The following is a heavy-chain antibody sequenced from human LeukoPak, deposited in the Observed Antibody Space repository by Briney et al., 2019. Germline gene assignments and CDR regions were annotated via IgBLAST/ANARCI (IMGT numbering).Heavy chain of an antibody. CDR3: ARGIQWLPHDAFDI. CDR1: GGSFSGYY. CDR2: INHSGST. D-gene: IGHD6-19*01. J-gene: IGHJ3*02. V-gene: IGHV4-34*01. Sequence: SETLSLTCAVYGGSFSGYYWSWIRQPPGKGLEWIGEINHSGSTNYNPSLKSRATISVDTSKNQFSLKLSSVTAADTAVYYCARGIQWLPHDAFDIWGQGTMVTVSS.